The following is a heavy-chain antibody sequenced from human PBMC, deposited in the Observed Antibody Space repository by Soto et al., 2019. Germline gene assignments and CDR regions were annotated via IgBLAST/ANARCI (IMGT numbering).Heavy chain of an antibody. Sequence: EVQLVESGGGLVQPGGSLRLSCAASGLTFSNFWMHWVRQAPGKGLVWVSRINSDGSNTNYADSVRGRFTISRDNAKNTLYLQRNSLRAEDTAVYYCARGSFFLDVWGQGTTVTVSS. CDR3: ARGSFFLDV. CDR1: GLTFSNFW. J-gene: IGHJ6*02. D-gene: IGHD3-3*02. CDR2: INSDGSNT. V-gene: IGHV3-74*01.